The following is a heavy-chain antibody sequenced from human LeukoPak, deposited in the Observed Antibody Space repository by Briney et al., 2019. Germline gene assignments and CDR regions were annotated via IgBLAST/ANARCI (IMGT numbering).Heavy chain of an antibody. CDR2: IYYSGST. J-gene: IGHJ3*02. CDR3: ARVAQPAAGLPHFDI. V-gene: IGHV4-59*12. Sequence: NPSETLSLTCTVSGGSISSYYWSWIRQPPGKGLEWSGYIYYSGSTNYNPPLKSRVTISVDTSKNQFSLKLSSVTAADTAVYYCARVAQPAAGLPHFDIWGQGTMVTVSS. CDR1: GGSISSYY. D-gene: IGHD6-13*01.